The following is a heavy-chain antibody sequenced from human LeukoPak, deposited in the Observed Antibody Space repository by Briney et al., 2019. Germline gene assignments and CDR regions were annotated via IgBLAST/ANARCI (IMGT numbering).Heavy chain of an antibody. CDR1: GFIFSSYE. J-gene: IGHJ4*02. CDR3: AKDASPSWTDKYFDN. D-gene: IGHD3/OR15-3a*01. CDR2: ISSSGSPI. V-gene: IGHV3-48*03. Sequence: GGSLRLSCATSGFIFSSYEMAWVRQAAGMGLEFVSYISSSGSPIKYGDAVKGRFTISRDNSKDSAYLQMNSLRAEDTAVYYCAKDASPSWTDKYFDNWGQGTLVTVSS.